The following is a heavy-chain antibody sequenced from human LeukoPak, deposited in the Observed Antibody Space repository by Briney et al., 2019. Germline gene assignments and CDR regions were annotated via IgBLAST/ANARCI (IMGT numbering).Heavy chain of an antibody. CDR2: IYYSGST. Sequence: SETLSLTCTVSGGSISSSSYYWGWIRQPPGKGLEWIGSIYYSGSTYYNPSLKSRVTISVDTSKNQFSLKLSSVTTADTAVYYCAREGLTYSSSWYFDYWGQGTLVTVSS. D-gene: IGHD6-13*01. V-gene: IGHV4-39*02. CDR3: AREGLTYSSSWYFDY. CDR1: GGSISSSSYY. J-gene: IGHJ4*02.